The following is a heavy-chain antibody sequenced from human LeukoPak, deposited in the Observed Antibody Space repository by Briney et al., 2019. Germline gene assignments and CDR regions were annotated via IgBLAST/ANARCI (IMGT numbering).Heavy chain of an antibody. D-gene: IGHD6-13*01. Sequence: PGGSLRLSCAASGFTFSSYAMSWVRQAPGKGLEWVSAISGSGGSTYYADSVKGRFTISRDNSKNTLYLQMNSLRAEDTAVYYCARVMRQLEYNWFDPWGQGTTVTVSS. V-gene: IGHV3-23*01. J-gene: IGHJ5*01. CDR1: GFTFSSYA. CDR2: ISGSGGST. CDR3: ARVMRQLEYNWFDP.